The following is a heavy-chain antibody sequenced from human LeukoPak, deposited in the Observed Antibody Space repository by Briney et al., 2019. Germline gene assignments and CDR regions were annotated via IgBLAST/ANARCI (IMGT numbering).Heavy chain of an antibody. CDR1: GFMFDDYA. CDR3: AKSQSSTVTKYGMDV. CDR2: ISWDSGSI. V-gene: IGHV3-9*01. D-gene: IGHD4-17*01. Sequence: GGSLRLSCAASGFMFDDYAMHWVRQVPGKGLEWVSGISWDSGSIGYADYVKGRFTISRDSAKNFLYLQMNSLRDEDTALYYCAKSQSSTVTKYGMDVWGQGTTATVSS. J-gene: IGHJ6*02.